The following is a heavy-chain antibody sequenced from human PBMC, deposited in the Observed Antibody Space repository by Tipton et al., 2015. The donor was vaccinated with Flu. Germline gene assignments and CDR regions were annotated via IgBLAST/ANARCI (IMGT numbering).Heavy chain of an antibody. CDR2: INPNSGGT. J-gene: IGHJ6*03. CDR3: ARGTAAAGCYYYMDA. CDR1: GYTFTGYY. Sequence: QSGAEVKKPGASVKVSCMASGYTFTGYYMHWVRQAPGQGLEWMGWINPNSGGTNYAQKFQGWVTMTRDTSISTAYMELSRLRSDDTAVYYCARGTAAAGCYYYMDAWGKGTTVTVSS. V-gene: IGHV1-2*04. D-gene: IGHD6-13*01.